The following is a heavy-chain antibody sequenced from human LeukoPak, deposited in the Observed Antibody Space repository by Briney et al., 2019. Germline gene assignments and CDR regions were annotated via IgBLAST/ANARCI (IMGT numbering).Heavy chain of an antibody. Sequence: TGGSLRLSCAASGFTVSSNYMSWVRQAPGKGLEWVSVIYSGGSTYYADSVKGRFTISRDNSKNTLYLQMNSLRAEDTAVYYCARECSGGGCYGWFDPWGQGTLVTVSS. CDR2: IYSGGST. D-gene: IGHD2-15*01. V-gene: IGHV3-66*01. J-gene: IGHJ5*02. CDR1: GFTVSSNY. CDR3: ARECSGGGCYGWFDP.